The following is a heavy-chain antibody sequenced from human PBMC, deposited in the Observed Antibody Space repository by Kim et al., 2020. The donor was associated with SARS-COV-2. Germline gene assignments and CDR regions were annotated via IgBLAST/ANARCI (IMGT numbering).Heavy chain of an antibody. CDR3: ARTPSYYYGMDV. CDR2: K. J-gene: IGHJ6*02. Sequence: KYDHDSVKGRFPISRDNSKTTLDLQRNGLRAEATAVYYCARTPSYYYGMDVWGQGTTVTVSS. V-gene: IGHV3-33*01.